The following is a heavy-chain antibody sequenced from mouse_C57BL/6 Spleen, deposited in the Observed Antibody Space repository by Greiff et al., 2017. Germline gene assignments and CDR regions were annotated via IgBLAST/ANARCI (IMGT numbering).Heavy chain of an antibody. CDR3: ARAGGYYGIRPWFAY. V-gene: IGHV5-17*01. CDR2: ISSGSSTI. Sequence: EVQLVESGGGLVKPGGSLKLSCAASGFTFSDYGMHWVRQAPEKGLEWVAYISSGSSTIYYADTVKGRFTISRDNAKNTLFLPMTSLRSEDTAMYYCARAGGYYGIRPWFAYWGQGTLVTVSA. CDR1: GFTFSDYG. J-gene: IGHJ3*01. D-gene: IGHD2-1*01.